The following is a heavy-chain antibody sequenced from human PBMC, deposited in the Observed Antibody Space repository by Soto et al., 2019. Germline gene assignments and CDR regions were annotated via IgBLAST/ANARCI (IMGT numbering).Heavy chain of an antibody. Sequence: QAQLVQSGPEVKKPGASVKVSCKASGYTFTGYYMHWVRQAPGQGLEWMGWINPNSGGTNFAQTFQDRVTMTGDTSISTAYMELSSLRSDDTAVYYCARGVGTTIASRFDYWGQGTLVTVSS. V-gene: IGHV1-2*02. J-gene: IGHJ4*02. CDR2: INPNSGGT. D-gene: IGHD6-6*01. CDR1: GYTFTGYY. CDR3: ARGVGTTIASRFDY.